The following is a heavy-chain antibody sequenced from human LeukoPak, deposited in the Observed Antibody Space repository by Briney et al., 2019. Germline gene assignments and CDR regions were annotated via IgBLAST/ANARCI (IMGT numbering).Heavy chain of an antibody. D-gene: IGHD2-2*01. CDR1: GYSFTTYG. J-gene: IGHJ4*02. Sequence: ASVKVSCEASGYSFTTYGISWVRQAPGQGLEWMGWISGYNDNTKYAQKFQGRVTLTTDTSTSTAYMELRSLRSDDTAIYYCARIYWSGTNCYSVDYSGQGTLVTVSA. V-gene: IGHV1-18*01. CDR3: ARIYWSGTNCYSVDY. CDR2: ISGYNDNT.